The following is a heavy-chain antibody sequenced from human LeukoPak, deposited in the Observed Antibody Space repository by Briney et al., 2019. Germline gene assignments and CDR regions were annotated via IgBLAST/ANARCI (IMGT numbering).Heavy chain of an antibody. V-gene: IGHV3-23*01. CDR3: AKDSLRDGYHEPY. J-gene: IGHJ4*02. Sequence: GGSLRLSCAASGFTFSSYAMSWVRQAPGKGLEWVSAISGSGSSTYYADSVKGRFTISRDNSKNTLYLQMNSLRAEDTAVYYCAKDSLRDGYHEPYWGQGTLVTVSS. CDR2: ISGSGSST. D-gene: IGHD5-24*01. CDR1: GFTFSSYA.